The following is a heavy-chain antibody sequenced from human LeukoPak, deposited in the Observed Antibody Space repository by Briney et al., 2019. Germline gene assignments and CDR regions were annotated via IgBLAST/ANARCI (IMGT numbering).Heavy chain of an antibody. D-gene: IGHD3-16*01. CDR1: GFTFSSYS. CDR2: ISSSSSYI. J-gene: IGHJ6*02. Sequence: GGSLRLSCAASGFTFSSYSMNWVRQAPGKGLEWVSSISSSSSYIYYADSVKGRFTISRDNAKNSLYLQMNSLRAEDTAVYYCARDSENSMLHGMDVWGQGTTVTVSS. V-gene: IGHV3-21*01. CDR3: ARDSENSMLHGMDV.